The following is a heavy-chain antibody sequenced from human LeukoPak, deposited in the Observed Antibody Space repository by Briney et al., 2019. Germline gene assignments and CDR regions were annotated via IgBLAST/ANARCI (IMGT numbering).Heavy chain of an antibody. J-gene: IGHJ4*02. CDR1: GFTFSIYS. D-gene: IGHD2/OR15-2a*01. CDR2: IISSSTYI. CDR3: ATKAEWYYHSDY. Sequence: GGSLRLSCAASGFTFSIYSMNWFRQAPAKGLEWVSSIISSSTYIYYADSVKGRFTISRDNAKNPLYLQMDRVRAEDTAVYYCATKAEWYYHSDYWGQGTLVTVSS. V-gene: IGHV3-21*01.